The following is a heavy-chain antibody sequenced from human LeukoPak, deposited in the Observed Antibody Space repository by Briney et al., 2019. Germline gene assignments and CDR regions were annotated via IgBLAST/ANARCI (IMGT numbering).Heavy chain of an antibody. V-gene: IGHV4-59*01. Sequence: PSETLSLTCTVSGGSISSYGWSWIRQPPGKGLEWIGNIYYSGRTSYNPSLQSRVTISVDTPKNQFSLKLSTVTAADTAVYYCARRDYGGFFENWGQGTLVTVSS. CDR3: ARRDYGGFFEN. D-gene: IGHD4-23*01. CDR1: GGSISSYG. CDR2: IYYSGRT. J-gene: IGHJ4*02.